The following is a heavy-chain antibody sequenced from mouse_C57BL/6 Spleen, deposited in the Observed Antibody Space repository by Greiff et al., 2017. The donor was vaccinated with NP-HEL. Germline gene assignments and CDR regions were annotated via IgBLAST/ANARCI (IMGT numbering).Heavy chain of an antibody. J-gene: IGHJ4*01. D-gene: IGHD1-1*01. Sequence: EVQRVESGGGLVQPGGSLSLSCAASGFTFTDYYMSWVRQPPGKALEWLGFIRNKANGYTTEYSASVKGRFTISRDNSQSILYHQMNALRAEDSATYYCARSPQAVVATRVYYYAMDYWGQGTSVTVSS. V-gene: IGHV7-3*01. CDR3: ARSPQAVVATRVYYYAMDY. CDR1: GFTFTDYY. CDR2: IRNKANGYTT.